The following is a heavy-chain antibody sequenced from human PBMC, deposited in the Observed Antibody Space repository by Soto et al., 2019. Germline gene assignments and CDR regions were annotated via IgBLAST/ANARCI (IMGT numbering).Heavy chain of an antibody. CDR2: MTPNSGNT. Sequence: QVQLVQSGAEVKKPGASVKVSCKASGYTFTNYDINWVRQATGQGLEWMGWMTPNSGNTGFAQKFQGRVTMTRNTSISTAYMELSSLSSEDTAVYYCTRENGDFDYWGQGSQVTVSS. CDR3: TRENGDFDY. J-gene: IGHJ4*02. V-gene: IGHV1-8*01. D-gene: IGHD4-17*01. CDR1: GYTFTNYD.